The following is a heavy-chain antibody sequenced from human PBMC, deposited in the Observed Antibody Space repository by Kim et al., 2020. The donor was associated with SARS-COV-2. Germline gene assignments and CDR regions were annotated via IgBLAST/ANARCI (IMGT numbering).Heavy chain of an antibody. V-gene: IGHV5-51*01. CDR1: GYSFTSYW. CDR2: IYPGDSDT. Sequence: GESLKISCKGSGYSFTSYWIGWVRQMPGKGLEWMGIIYPGDSDTRYSPSFQGQVTISADKSISTAYLQWSSLKASDTAMYYCARLRDYYDSSGSYYFDYWGQGTLVTVSS. CDR3: ARLRDYYDSSGSYYFDY. D-gene: IGHD3-22*01. J-gene: IGHJ4*02.